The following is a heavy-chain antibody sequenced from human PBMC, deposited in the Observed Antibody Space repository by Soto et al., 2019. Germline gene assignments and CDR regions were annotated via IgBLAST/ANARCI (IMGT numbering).Heavy chain of an antibody. CDR1: GFTFSSYA. V-gene: IGHV3-30-3*01. Sequence: GGSLRLSCAASGFTFSSYAMHWVRQAPGKGLEWVAVISYDGSNKYYADSVKGRFTISRDNSNNTLYLQMNSLRAEDTAVYFCARVKVVAATRDNWFDPWGQGTLVTVSS. CDR2: ISYDGSNK. J-gene: IGHJ5*02. CDR3: ARVKVVAATRDNWFDP. D-gene: IGHD2-15*01.